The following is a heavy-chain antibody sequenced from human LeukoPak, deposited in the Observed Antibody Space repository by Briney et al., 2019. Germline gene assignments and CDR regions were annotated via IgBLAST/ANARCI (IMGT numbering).Heavy chain of an antibody. D-gene: IGHD4-23*01. V-gene: IGHV4-59*04. CDR1: GVSISSYY. CDR2: VYHSGST. CDR3: LYGGNSGDWVY. J-gene: IGHJ4*02. Sequence: MTSETLSLTCTVSGVSISSYYWSWIRQPPGKGLEWIGEVYHSGSTNYNPSLKSRVTMSVDKSKNQFSLNLSSVTAADTAVYYCLYGGNSGDWVYWGQGTLVTVSS.